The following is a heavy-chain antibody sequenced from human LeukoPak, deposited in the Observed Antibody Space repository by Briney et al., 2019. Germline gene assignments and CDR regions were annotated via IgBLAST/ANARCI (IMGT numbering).Heavy chain of an antibody. Sequence: KFQGRVTITRDTSATTAYLELSSLRSEDTAVYYCAIWFGESFDYWGQGTLVTVSS. D-gene: IGHD3-10*01. CDR3: AIWFGESFDY. J-gene: IGHJ4*02. V-gene: IGHV1-3*01.